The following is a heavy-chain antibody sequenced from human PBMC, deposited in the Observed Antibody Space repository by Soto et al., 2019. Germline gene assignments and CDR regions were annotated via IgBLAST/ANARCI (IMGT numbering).Heavy chain of an antibody. J-gene: IGHJ4*02. Sequence: GGSLRLSCAASGFTFSSYGMHWVRQAPGKGLEWVAVISYDGSNKYYADSVKGRFTISRDNSKNTLYLQMNSLRAEDTAVYYCAKEIAVFGVVITPDYWGQGTLVTVSS. CDR2: ISYDGSNK. D-gene: IGHD3-3*01. CDR3: AKEIAVFGVVITPDY. CDR1: GFTFSSYG. V-gene: IGHV3-30*18.